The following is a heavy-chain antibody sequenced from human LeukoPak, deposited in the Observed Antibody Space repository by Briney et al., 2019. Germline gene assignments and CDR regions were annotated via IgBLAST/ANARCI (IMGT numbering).Heavy chain of an antibody. CDR2: ISGSGGST. J-gene: IGHJ6*03. Sequence: GGSLRLSCAASGFTFSSYAMSWVRQAPGKGLEWVSAISGSGGSTYYADSVKGRFTISRDNSKNTLYLQMNSLRAEDTAVYYCAKDGHFWSGLGDPPYYYYYMDVWGKGTTVTVSS. D-gene: IGHD3-3*02. CDR3: AKDGHFWSGLGDPPYYYYYMDV. CDR1: GFTFSSYA. V-gene: IGHV3-23*01.